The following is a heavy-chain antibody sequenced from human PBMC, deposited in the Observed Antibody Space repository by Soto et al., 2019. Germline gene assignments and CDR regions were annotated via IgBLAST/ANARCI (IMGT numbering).Heavy chain of an antibody. CDR3: AREVWGHCSSTSCYPGGAFDI. V-gene: IGHV1-18*01. J-gene: IGHJ3*02. Sequence: ASVKVSCKASGYTFTSYGISWVRQAPGQGLEWMGWISAYNGNTNYAQKLQGRVTMTTDTSTSTAYMELRSLRSDDTAVYYCAREVWGHCSSTSCYPGGAFDIWGQWTMATVSS. D-gene: IGHD2-2*01. CDR2: ISAYNGNT. CDR1: GYTFTSYG.